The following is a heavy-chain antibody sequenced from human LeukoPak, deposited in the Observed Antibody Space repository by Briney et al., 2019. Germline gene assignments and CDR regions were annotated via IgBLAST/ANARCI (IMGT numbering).Heavy chain of an antibody. CDR1: GGSISSGGYS. CDR3: AREGSSWDPLDY. Sequence: PSQTLSLTCAVSGGSISSGGYSWSWIRQPPGKGLEWIGYIYHSGSTYYNPSLKSRVTISVDTSKNQFSLRLSSVTAADTAVYYCAREGSSWDPLDYWGQGILVTVSS. J-gene: IGHJ4*02. D-gene: IGHD2-2*01. V-gene: IGHV4-30-2*01. CDR2: IYHSGST.